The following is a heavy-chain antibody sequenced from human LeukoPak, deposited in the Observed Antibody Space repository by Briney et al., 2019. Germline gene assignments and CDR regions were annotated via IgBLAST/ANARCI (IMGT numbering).Heavy chain of an antibody. CDR2: IIPIPGIV. V-gene: IGHV1-69*10. J-gene: IGHJ4*02. D-gene: IGHD2-2*01. CDR3: ATEAAAAIRVGDY. CDR1: GGTFKNYS. Sequence: SVKVSCKASGGTFKNYSLSWVRQAPGQGLEWMGRIIPIPGIVNYAQKFQGRVTITADTSTSTGYMELSSLRSDDKAIYYCATEAAAAIRVGDYWGQGTLVTVSS.